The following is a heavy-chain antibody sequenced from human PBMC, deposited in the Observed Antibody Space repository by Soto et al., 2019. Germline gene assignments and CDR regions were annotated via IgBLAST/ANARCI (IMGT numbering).Heavy chain of an antibody. Sequence: PGGSLRLSCAASGFTFSSYGMHRVRQAPGKGLEWVAVISYDGSNKYYADSVKGRFTISRDNSKNTLYLQMNSLRAEDTAVYYCAKDQLPYYYDSSGPYDYWGQGTLVTVSS. D-gene: IGHD3-22*01. CDR3: AKDQLPYYYDSSGPYDY. CDR1: GFTFSSYG. CDR2: ISYDGSNK. J-gene: IGHJ4*02. V-gene: IGHV3-30*18.